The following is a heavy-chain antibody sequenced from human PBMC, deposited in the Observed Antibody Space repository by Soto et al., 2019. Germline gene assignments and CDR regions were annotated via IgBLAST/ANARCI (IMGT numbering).Heavy chain of an antibody. V-gene: IGHV3-23*01. CDR3: AKLGEDIVVVVAATAAAFDI. D-gene: IGHD2-15*01. CDR1: GFTFSSYA. J-gene: IGHJ3*02. Sequence: GGSLRLSCAASGFTFSSYAMSWVRQAPGKGLEWVSAISGSGGSTYYADSVKGRFTISRDNSKNTLYLQMNSLRAEDTAVYYCAKLGEDIVVVVAATAAAFDIWGQGTMVTVSS. CDR2: ISGSGGST.